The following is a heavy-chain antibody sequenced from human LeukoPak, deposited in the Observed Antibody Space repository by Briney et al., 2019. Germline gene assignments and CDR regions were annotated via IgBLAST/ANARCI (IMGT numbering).Heavy chain of an antibody. CDR2: ISSSSYI. V-gene: IGHV3-21*01. J-gene: IGHJ3*02. Sequence: KPGGSLRLSCATSGFTFSSYSMNWVRQAPGKGLEWVSSISSSSYIYYADSVKGRFTISRDNAKNSLYLQMNSLRAEDTAVYYCARDRDCSSTSCYSDAFDIWGQGTMVTVSS. CDR1: GFTFSSYS. CDR3: ARDRDCSSTSCYSDAFDI. D-gene: IGHD2-2*01.